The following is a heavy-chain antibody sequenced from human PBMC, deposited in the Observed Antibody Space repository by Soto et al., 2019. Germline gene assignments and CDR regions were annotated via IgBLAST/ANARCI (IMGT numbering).Heavy chain of an antibody. CDR1: GFTFDDYA. CDR2: ISWNSGSI. J-gene: IGHJ4*02. CDR3: AKDTSLSIAVAHFDY. V-gene: IGHV3-9*01. D-gene: IGHD6-19*01. Sequence: PGGSLGLSCAASGFTFDDYAMHWVRQAPGKGLEWVSGISWNSGSIGYADSVKGRFTISRDNAKNSLYLQMNSLRAEDTALYYCAKDTSLSIAVAHFDYWGQGTLVTVS.